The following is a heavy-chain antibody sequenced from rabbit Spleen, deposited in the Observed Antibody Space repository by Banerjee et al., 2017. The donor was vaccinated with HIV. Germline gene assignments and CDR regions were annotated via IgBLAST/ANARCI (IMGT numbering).Heavy chain of an antibody. CDR3: ARGPPYAGYAGYGYVYLNL. CDR2: IDVVKSAST. V-gene: IGHV1S45*01. D-gene: IGHD6-1*01. Sequence: QEQLEESGGGLVTTGASLTLTCKASGLDISSSYWICWVRQAPGKGLEWIACIDVVKSASTYYAGWAKGRFTISSHNAQNTLYLQLNSLTAADTATYFCARGPPYAGYAGYGYVYLNLWGPGTLVTV. J-gene: IGHJ4*01. CDR1: GLDISSSYW.